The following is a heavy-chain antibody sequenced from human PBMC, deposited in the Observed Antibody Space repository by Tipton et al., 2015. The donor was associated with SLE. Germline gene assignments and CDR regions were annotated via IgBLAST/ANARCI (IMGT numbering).Heavy chain of an antibody. CDR1: GFTFSSYW. D-gene: IGHD3-3*01. CDR2: IKQDGSEE. J-gene: IGHJ6*02. V-gene: IGHV3-7*03. CDR3: AKDMGDFWSGRNPGLNGMDV. Sequence: SLRLSCAASGFTFSSYWMSWVRQAPGKGLEWVANIKQDGSEEYYVDSVKGRFTISRDNSKNSLYLQMNSLRAEDTALYYCAKDMGDFWSGRNPGLNGMDVWGQGTTVTASS.